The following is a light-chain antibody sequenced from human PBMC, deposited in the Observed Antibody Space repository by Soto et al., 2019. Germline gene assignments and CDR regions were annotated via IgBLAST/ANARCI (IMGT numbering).Light chain of an antibody. CDR3: CSYAHTSRV. Sequence: QSALTQPRSVSGSPGQSVTFYCTGTSGDIGAYNYVSWYQFHPGKAPKMIIYDVNKRPSGVPDRFSGSKSGNTTSLTISWLQAEDEADYYFCSYAHTSRVFGGGTKLTVL. CDR2: DVN. CDR1: SGDIGAYNY. J-gene: IGLJ3*02. V-gene: IGLV2-11*01.